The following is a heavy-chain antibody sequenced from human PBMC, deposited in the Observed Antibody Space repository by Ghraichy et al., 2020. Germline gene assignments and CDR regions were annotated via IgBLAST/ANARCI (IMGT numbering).Heavy chain of an antibody. CDR1: GGSISSNDDY. J-gene: IGHJ3*02. V-gene: IGHV4-39*01. Sequence: SETLSPTCTVSGGSISSNDDYWGWIRQPPGKGLEWVGSIFYSGNVYYNPSLKSRVTISVDTSKNQFSLNLSSVTAADTAVYYCARHHWRGNDAFDIWGQGTLVTVSS. CDR3: ARHHWRGNDAFDI. CDR2: IFYSGNV. D-gene: IGHD3-16*01.